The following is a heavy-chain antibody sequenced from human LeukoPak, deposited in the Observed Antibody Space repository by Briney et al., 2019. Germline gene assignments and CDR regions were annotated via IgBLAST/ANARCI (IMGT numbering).Heavy chain of an antibody. CDR1: GYTLTELS. CDR2: FDPEDGET. CDR3: ATDPGVLGATGYFDY. V-gene: IGHV1-24*01. J-gene: IGHJ4*02. D-gene: IGHD1-26*01. Sequence: GASVKVSCKVSGYTLTELSMHWVRQAPGKGLEWMGGFDPEDGETIYAQKFQGRVTMTEDTSTDTAYMELSSLRSEDTAVYYCATDPGVLGATGYFDYWGQGTLVTVSS.